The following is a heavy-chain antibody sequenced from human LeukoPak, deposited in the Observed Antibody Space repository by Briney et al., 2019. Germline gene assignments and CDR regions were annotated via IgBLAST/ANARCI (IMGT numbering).Heavy chain of an antibody. CDR2: ISSSGSTI. CDR3: ARDCYDYVWGSYRNYYFDY. Sequence: GGSLRLSCAASGFTFSDYYMSWIRQAPGKGLEWVSYISSSGSTIYYADSVKGRFTISRDNAKNSLCLQMNSLRAEDTAVYYCARDCYDYVWGSYRNYYFDYWGQGTLVTVSS. D-gene: IGHD3-16*02. V-gene: IGHV3-11*01. J-gene: IGHJ4*02. CDR1: GFTFSDYY.